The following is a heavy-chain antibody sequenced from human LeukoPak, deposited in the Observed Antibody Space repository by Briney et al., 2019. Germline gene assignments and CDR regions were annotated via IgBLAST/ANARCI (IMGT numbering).Heavy chain of an antibody. V-gene: IGHV3-48*03. D-gene: IGHD6-13*01. Sequence: GGSLRLSCAASGFTFSSFEMHWVRQAPGKGLEWVSYISSSGSTIYYADSVKGRFTISRDSAKNSLYLQMNTLRAEDTAVYYCAREGIAAAGDLDYWGQGTLVTVSS. CDR2: ISSSGSTI. CDR1: GFTFSSFE. CDR3: AREGIAAAGDLDY. J-gene: IGHJ4*02.